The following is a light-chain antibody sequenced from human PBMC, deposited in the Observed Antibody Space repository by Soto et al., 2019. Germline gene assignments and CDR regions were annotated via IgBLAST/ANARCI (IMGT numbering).Light chain of an antibody. J-gene: IGKJ1*01. CDR3: QQYNSYSEA. CDR1: QSVRNF. Sequence: EIVMTQSPATLSVSPGERATLSCRASQSVRNFLGWYQQKPGQAPRLLIYNVSTTATGIPDRISGSGSGTEFTLTISSLQSEDFAVYYCQQYNSYSEAFGQGTKVDIK. V-gene: IGKV3-15*01. CDR2: NVS.